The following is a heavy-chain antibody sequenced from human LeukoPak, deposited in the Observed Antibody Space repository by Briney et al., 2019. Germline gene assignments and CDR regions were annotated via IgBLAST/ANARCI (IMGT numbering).Heavy chain of an antibody. D-gene: IGHD5-18*01. CDR1: GFTVSSNC. CDR3: ARDDTAMAPAGY. Sequence: GGSLRLSCAASGFTVSSNCMGWVRQAPGKGLEWVSSISSSSSYIYYADSVKGRFTISRDNAKNSLYLQMNSLRAEDTAVYYCARDDTAMAPAGYWGQGTLVTVSS. CDR2: ISSSSSYI. V-gene: IGHV3-21*01. J-gene: IGHJ4*02.